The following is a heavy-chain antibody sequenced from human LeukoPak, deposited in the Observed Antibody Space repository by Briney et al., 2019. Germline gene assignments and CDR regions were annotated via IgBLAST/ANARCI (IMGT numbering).Heavy chain of an antibody. CDR3: TRERSSSGKYFDY. V-gene: IGHV3-74*01. CDR2: INSDGSST. CDR1: GFTFSTYW. D-gene: IGHD6-6*01. Sequence: QPGGSLRLSCAASGFTFSTYWMHWVRQAPGKGLVWVSGINSDGSSTNYADSVKGRFTISRDNAKNTLYVQMNSLRAEDTAVYYCTRERSSSGKYFDYWGQGTLVTVSS. J-gene: IGHJ4*02.